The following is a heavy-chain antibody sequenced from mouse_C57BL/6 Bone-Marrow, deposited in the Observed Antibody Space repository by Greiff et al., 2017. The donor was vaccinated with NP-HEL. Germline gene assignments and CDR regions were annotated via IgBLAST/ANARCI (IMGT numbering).Heavy chain of an antibody. CDR3: ARQEAY. J-gene: IGHJ3*01. CDR1: GYTFTSYW. CDR2: IYPRSGNT. Sequence: VQLQQPGAELVKPGASVKMSCKASGYTFTSYWITWVKQRPGQGLEWIGDIYPRSGNTYYNEKFKGKATLTADKSSSTAYMELRSLTSEDSAVYFCARQEAYWGQGTLVTVSA. V-gene: IGHV1-55*01.